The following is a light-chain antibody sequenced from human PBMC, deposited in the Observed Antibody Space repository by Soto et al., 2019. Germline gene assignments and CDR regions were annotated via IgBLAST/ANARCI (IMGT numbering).Light chain of an antibody. CDR2: DAS. V-gene: IGKV3-20*01. CDR1: QTVSNNY. CDR3: QQCATAPLT. J-gene: IGKJ1*01. Sequence: NVLTQSPGTLSLSPGERATLSCRASQTVSNNYLAWYQQKPGQAPRLLIYDASNRANGIPDRFSGSGSGTDFTLTISRLEPEDFAVYYCQQCATAPLTFGQGTKVEIK.